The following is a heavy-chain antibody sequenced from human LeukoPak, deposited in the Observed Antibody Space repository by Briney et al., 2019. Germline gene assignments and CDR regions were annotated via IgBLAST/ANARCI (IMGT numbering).Heavy chain of an antibody. CDR2: INGDGSTT. CDR1: GFTFSTYW. Sequence: GGSLRLSCAASGFTFSTYWMHWVRQAPGKELVWVSRINGDGSTTDYADSVKGRFTISRDNAKNTLYLQMNSLRVEDTSVYYCATISRSVSSHFDYWGQGTLVTVSS. J-gene: IGHJ4*02. V-gene: IGHV3-74*01. CDR3: ATISRSVSSHFDY. D-gene: IGHD1-26*01.